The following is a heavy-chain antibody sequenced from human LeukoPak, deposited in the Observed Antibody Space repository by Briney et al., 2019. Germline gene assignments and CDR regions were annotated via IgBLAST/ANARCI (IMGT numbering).Heavy chain of an antibody. CDR2: ISPSSGAT. J-gene: IGHJ4*02. CDR1: GHTFTDHY. V-gene: IGHV1-2*02. Sequence: ASVKVSCKVSGHTFTDHYIHWVRQAPGQGLEWMGWISPSSGATNYAQKFQGRFTLTRDTSISTAYMDLSSLKSDDTAVYYCATTALEDYWGQGTLVTVSS. D-gene: IGHD5-18*01. CDR3: ATTALEDY.